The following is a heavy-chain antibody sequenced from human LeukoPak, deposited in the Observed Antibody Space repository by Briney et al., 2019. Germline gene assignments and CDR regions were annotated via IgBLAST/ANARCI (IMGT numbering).Heavy chain of an antibody. CDR2: ISGSGGST. CDR3: AKDNVKDYYDSSGHFDC. D-gene: IGHD3-22*01. V-gene: IGHV3-23*01. Sequence: GGSLRLSCAASGFTFSSYAMSWVRQAPGKGLEWVSAISGSGGSTYYADSVKGRFTISRDNSKNTLYLQMNSLRAEDTAVYYCAKDNVKDYYDSSGHFDCWGQGTLVTVSS. J-gene: IGHJ4*02. CDR1: GFTFSSYA.